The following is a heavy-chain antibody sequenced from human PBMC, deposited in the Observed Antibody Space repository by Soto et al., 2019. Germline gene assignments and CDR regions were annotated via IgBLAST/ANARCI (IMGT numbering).Heavy chain of an antibody. CDR2: IYYSGST. CDR3: ARGWGLDTSWITMVRGAGSPNYYYSGLDV. Sequence: PSETLSLTCTVSGGSISSGGYYWSWIRQHPGKGLEWIGYIYYSGSTNYSPSLKSRVTISVDTSKNQFSLKLSSVTAADTAVYYCARGWGLDTSWITMVRGAGSPNYYYSGLDVWGQGTTVTVSS. CDR1: GGSISSGGYY. V-gene: IGHV4-61*08. D-gene: IGHD3-10*01. J-gene: IGHJ6*02.